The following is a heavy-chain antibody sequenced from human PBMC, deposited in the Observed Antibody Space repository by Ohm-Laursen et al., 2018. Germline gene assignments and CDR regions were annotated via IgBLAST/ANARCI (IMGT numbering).Heavy chain of an antibody. J-gene: IGHJ3*02. Sequence: SLRLSCAASGFTFDDYTMHWVRQAPGKGLEWVSLISWDGGSTYYADSVKGRFTISRDNSKNSLYLQMNSLRAEDTAVYYCARDRQIFGIWGQGTMVTVSS. CDR1: GFTFDDYT. CDR3: ARDRQIFGI. CDR2: ISWDGGST. V-gene: IGHV3-43*01.